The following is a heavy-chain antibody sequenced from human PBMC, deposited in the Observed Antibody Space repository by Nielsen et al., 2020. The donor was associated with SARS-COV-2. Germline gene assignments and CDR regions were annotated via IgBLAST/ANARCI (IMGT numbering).Heavy chain of an antibody. CDR2: ISAYNGNT. V-gene: IGHV1-18*01. Sequence: WVRQAPGQGLEWMGWISAYNGNTNYAQKLQGRVTMTTDTSTSTAYMELRSLGSDDTAVYYCARGDYGDYYWLDPWGQGTLVTVSS. D-gene: IGHD4-17*01. J-gene: IGHJ5*02. CDR3: ARGDYGDYYWLDP.